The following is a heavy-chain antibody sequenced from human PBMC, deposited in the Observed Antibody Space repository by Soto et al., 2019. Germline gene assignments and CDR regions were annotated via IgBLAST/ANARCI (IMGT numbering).Heavy chain of an antibody. CDR3: ARGHRGYVYYHGMDV. D-gene: IGHD3-10*01. Sequence: SETLSLTCTVSGGSISSYYVSWIRQSAGKGLEWIGRIDTSGTTNYNPSLKSRVTMSVDASKNHFSLNLSSVTAADTAVYYCARGHRGYVYYHGMDVWGQGTTVTVSS. CDR2: IDTSGTT. CDR1: GGSISSYY. J-gene: IGHJ6*02. V-gene: IGHV4-4*07.